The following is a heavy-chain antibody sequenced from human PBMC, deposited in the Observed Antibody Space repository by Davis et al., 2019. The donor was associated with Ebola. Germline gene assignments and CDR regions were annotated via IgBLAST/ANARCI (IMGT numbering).Heavy chain of an antibody. CDR1: GGSVSSGSYY. J-gene: IGHJ4*02. Sequence: PSETLSLTCTVSGGSVSSGSYYWSWIRQPPGKGLEWIGYIYYSGSTNYNPSLKSRVTISVDTSKNQFSLKLSSVTAADTAVYYCASGGSTNWNDAFDYWGQGTLVTVSS. CDR3: ASGGSTNWNDAFDY. D-gene: IGHD1-1*01. V-gene: IGHV4-61*01. CDR2: IYYSGST.